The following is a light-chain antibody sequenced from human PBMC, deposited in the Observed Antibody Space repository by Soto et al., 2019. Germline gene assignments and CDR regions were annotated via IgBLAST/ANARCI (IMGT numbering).Light chain of an antibody. CDR2: GAS. Sequence: EIVLTQSPGTLSLSPGERATLSCRASQSVSSSYLAWYQQKPGQAPRLLIYGASSRATGIPDRFSGSGSGTAFTLTISRLETEDFAVYYCQQYGSSPTFGQGTKVEIK. CDR3: QQYGSSPT. V-gene: IGKV3-20*01. CDR1: QSVSSSY. J-gene: IGKJ1*01.